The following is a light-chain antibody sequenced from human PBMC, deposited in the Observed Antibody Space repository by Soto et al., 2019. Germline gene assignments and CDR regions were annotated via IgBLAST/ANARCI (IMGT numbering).Light chain of an antibody. CDR3: QAWDSSTAV. Sequence: SYELTQPPSVSVSSGQTASIPCSGDKLGDKYACWYQQKPGQSPVLVIYHDTKRPSGIPERFSGSNSGNTATLTISGTQAMDEADYYCQAWDSSTAVFGGGTKRTVL. CDR1: KLGDKY. V-gene: IGLV3-1*01. J-gene: IGLJ2*01. CDR2: HDT.